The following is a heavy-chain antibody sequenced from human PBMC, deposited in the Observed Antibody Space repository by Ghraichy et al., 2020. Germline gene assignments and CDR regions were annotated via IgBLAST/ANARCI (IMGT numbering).Heavy chain of an antibody. V-gene: IGHV4-31*03. CDR3: ARARVGYCSSTSCYYHYYYMDV. J-gene: IGHJ6*03. CDR2: IYYSGST. D-gene: IGHD2-2*01. Sequence: SETLSLTCTVSGGSISSGGYYWSWIRQHPGKGLEWIGYIYYSGSTYYNPSLKSRVTISVDTSKNQFSLKLSSVTAADTAVYYCARARVGYCSSTSCYYHYYYMDVWGKGTTVTVSS. CDR1: GGSISSGGYY.